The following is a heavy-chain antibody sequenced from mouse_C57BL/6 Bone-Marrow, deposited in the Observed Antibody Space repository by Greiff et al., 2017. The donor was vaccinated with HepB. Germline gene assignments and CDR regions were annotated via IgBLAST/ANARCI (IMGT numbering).Heavy chain of an antibody. V-gene: IGHV2-2*01. CDR3: ARLTTALDY. J-gene: IGHJ2*01. CDR1: GFSLTSYG. D-gene: IGHD1-2*01. Sequence: QVHVKQSGPGLVQPSQSLSITCTVSGFSLTSYGVHWVRQSPGKGLEWLGVIWSGGSTDYNAAFISRLSISKDNSKIQVFFKMNSLQADDTAIYYWARLTTALDYWGQGTTLTVSS. CDR2: IWSGGST.